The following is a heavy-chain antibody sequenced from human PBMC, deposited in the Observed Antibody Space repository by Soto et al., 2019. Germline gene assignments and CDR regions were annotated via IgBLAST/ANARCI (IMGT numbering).Heavy chain of an antibody. CDR2: IYYSGST. J-gene: IGHJ4*02. CDR1: GGSISSGGYY. D-gene: IGHD6-6*01. CDR3: ARCGSSLYFDY. Sequence: KTSETLSLTCTVSGGSISSGGYYWSWIRQHPGKGLEWIGYIYYSGSTYYNPSLKSRVTISVDTSKNQFSLKLSSVTAADTAMYYCARCGSSLYFDYWGQGTLVTVSS. V-gene: IGHV4-31*03.